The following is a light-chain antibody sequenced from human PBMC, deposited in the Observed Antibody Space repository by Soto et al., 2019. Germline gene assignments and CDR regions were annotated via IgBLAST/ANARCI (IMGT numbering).Light chain of an antibody. J-gene: IGKJ1*01. Sequence: AIRMTQSPSSLSASPGDRVTITCRASQDISSYLAWYQQKPGRAPKLLIYAASTLQSGVPSRFTGSGSGTVFTLTIGLQSEDFATYYCQHYFNYPWTFGQGTKVEIK. CDR3: QHYFNYPWT. CDR2: AAS. V-gene: IGKV1-8*01. CDR1: QDISSY.